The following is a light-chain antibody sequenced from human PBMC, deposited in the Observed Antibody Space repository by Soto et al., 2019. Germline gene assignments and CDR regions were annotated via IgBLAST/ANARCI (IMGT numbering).Light chain of an antibody. J-gene: IGLJ2*01. CDR3: QTWGTGIHVV. V-gene: IGLV4-69*01. Sequence: QPVLTQSPSASASLGASVKLTCTLSSGHSSYAIAWHQQQPEKGPRYLMKLNSDGSHSKGDGIADRFSGSSSGAERYLTISSLQSEDEADYYCQTWGTGIHVVFGGGTQLTVL. CDR2: LNSDGSH. CDR1: SGHSSYA.